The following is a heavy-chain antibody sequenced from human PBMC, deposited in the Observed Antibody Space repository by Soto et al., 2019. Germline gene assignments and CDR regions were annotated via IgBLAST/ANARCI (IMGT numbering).Heavy chain of an antibody. CDR2: MNPNSGNT. CDR3: AAEYSGRYFNVLDF. Sequence: ASVKVSCKASGYTFTSYDINWVRQATGQGLEWMGWMNPNSGNTGYAQKFQGRVTMTRNTSISTAYMELSSLRSEDTAVYYCAAEYSGRYFNVLDFWGQGTLVTVSS. D-gene: IGHD1-26*01. CDR1: GYTFTSYD. V-gene: IGHV1-8*01. J-gene: IGHJ4*02.